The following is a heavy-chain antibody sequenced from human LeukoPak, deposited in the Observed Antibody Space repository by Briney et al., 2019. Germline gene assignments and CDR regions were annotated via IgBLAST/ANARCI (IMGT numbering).Heavy chain of an antibody. D-gene: IGHD3-22*01. CDR3: ARGPYYYDSSDYYKAEYFQH. V-gene: IGHV1-46*01. J-gene: IGHJ1*01. Sequence: GASVKVSCKASGYTFTSYYMHWVRQAPGQGLEWMGIINPSGGSTSYAQKFQGRVTMTRDTSTSTVYMELSSLRSEDTAVYYCARGPYYYDSSDYYKAEYFQHWGQGTLATVSS. CDR1: GYTFTSYY. CDR2: INPSGGST.